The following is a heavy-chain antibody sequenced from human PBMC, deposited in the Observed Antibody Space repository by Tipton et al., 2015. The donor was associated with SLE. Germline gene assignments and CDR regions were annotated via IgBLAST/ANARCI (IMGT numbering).Heavy chain of an antibody. Sequence: TLSLTCTVSGGSISSGSYHWSWTRQPAGKGLEWIGHIYTSGSTNYNPSLKSRVTISVDTSKNQFSLKLSSVTAADTAVYYCARESYPGLVVYAHNWFDPWGQGTLVTVSS. D-gene: IGHD2-8*02. CDR2: IYTSGST. J-gene: IGHJ5*02. CDR1: GGSISSGSYH. CDR3: ARESYPGLVVYAHNWFDP. V-gene: IGHV4-61*09.